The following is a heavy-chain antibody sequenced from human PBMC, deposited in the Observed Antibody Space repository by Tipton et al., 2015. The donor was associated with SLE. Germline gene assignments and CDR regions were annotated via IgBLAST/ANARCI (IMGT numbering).Heavy chain of an antibody. CDR3: ARDGGYGSSWTYFNY. CDR1: DDSISGYY. Sequence: PGLVKPSQTLSLTCTVSDDSISGYYWSWIRQPPGKGLEWIGYIYSSGSTNYNPSLMSRVSMSVDTSKNQFSLRLTSVTAADTAVYFCARDGGYGSSWTYFNYWGQGTLVTVSS. J-gene: IGHJ4*02. CDR2: IYSSGST. V-gene: IGHV4-59*01. D-gene: IGHD6-13*01.